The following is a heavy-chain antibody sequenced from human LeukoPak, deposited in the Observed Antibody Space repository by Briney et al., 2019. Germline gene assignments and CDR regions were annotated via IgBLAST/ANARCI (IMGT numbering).Heavy chain of an antibody. CDR1: GGSISSGDYY. D-gene: IGHD3-3*01. CDR3: ARVFHGDKLAYYDFWSGYYRVNWFDP. V-gene: IGHV4-61*08. Sequence: SETLSLTCTVSGGSISSGDYYWSWIRQPPGKGLEWIGYIYYSGSTNYNPSLKSRVTISVDTSKNQFSLKLSSVTAADTAVYYCARVFHGDKLAYYDFWSGYYRVNWFDPWGQGTLVTVSS. CDR2: IYYSGST. J-gene: IGHJ5*02.